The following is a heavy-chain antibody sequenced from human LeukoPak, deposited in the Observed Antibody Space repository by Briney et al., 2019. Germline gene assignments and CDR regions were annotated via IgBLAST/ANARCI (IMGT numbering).Heavy chain of an antibody. CDR3: AKAYYYDSSGYYYYYYYMDV. V-gene: IGHV3-23*01. D-gene: IGHD3-22*01. J-gene: IGHJ6*03. CDR2: ISGSGGST. Sequence: QPGVSLRLSCAASGFTFSSYAMSWVRQAPGKGLEWVSAISGSGGSTYYADSVKGRFTISRDNSKNTLYLQMNSLRAEDTAVYYCAKAYYYDSSGYYYYYYYMDVWGKGTTVTVSS. CDR1: GFTFSSYA.